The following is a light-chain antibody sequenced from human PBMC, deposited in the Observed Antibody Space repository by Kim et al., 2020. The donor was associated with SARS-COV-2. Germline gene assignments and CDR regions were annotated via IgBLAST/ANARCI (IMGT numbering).Light chain of an antibody. CDR1: QSIRTY. CDR2: AAS. V-gene: IGKV1-39*01. Sequence: ASVGDRVTITCRASQSIRTYLNWYQQKPGKAPKLLIYAASSLQSGVPSRFSGSGSGTDFTLTISSLQPEDFATYYCQQSYSTPFTFGGGTKVDIK. J-gene: IGKJ4*01. CDR3: QQSYSTPFT.